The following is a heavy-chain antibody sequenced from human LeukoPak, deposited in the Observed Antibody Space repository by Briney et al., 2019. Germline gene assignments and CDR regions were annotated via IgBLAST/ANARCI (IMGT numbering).Heavy chain of an antibody. J-gene: IGHJ4*02. CDR1: GYSFISYW. V-gene: IGHV5-51*01. CDR3: ARRSCSGGSCYGDY. Sequence: GESLKISCKGSGYSFISYWIGWVRQMPGKGLECMGIIYPGDSDTRYSPSFQGQVTISADKSLSTAYLQWSSLKASDTAVYYCARRSCSGGSCYGDYWGQGTLVTVSS. D-gene: IGHD2-15*01. CDR2: IYPGDSDT.